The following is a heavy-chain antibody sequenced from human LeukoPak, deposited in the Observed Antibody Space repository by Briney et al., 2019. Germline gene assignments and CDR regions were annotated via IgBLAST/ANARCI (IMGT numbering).Heavy chain of an antibody. Sequence: GESLKISCKGSGYSFTTYWIGWVRQMPGKGLEWMGIIYPGDSDTRYSPSFQGQVTISADKSVSTAYLQWTSLKASDTAMYYCARHHCSSTSCRPLDYWGQGTLVTVSS. CDR3: ARHHCSSTSCRPLDY. D-gene: IGHD2-2*01. CDR2: IYPGDSDT. V-gene: IGHV5-51*01. J-gene: IGHJ4*02. CDR1: GYSFTTYW.